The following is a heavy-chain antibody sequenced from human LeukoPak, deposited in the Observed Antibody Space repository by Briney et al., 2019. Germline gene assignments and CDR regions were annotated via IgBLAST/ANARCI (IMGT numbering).Heavy chain of an antibody. J-gene: IGHJ5*02. Sequence: ASVKVSCKASGYTFISYYMHWVRQAPGQGLEWMGLINPSGSSTSYARKFQGRLSLTRDMSTSTDYMELSSLRSEDAAVYYCARDNSVGDTAWWFDPWGQGTLVTVSS. CDR3: ARDNSVGDTAWWFDP. V-gene: IGHV1-46*01. D-gene: IGHD1-26*01. CDR2: INPSGSST. CDR1: GYTFISYY.